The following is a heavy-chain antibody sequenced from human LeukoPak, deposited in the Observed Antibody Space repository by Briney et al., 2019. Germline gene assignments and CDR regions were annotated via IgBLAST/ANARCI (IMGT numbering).Heavy chain of an antibody. CDR3: ARDRMDTGTYFDY. J-gene: IGHJ4*02. Sequence: GASVKVSCKASGYTFTSYGITWVRQAPGQGLEWMGWISTYNGNTNYAQKFQGRVTMTTDTSTTTAYMELRSLRSDDTAMYYCARDRMDTGTYFDYWGQGTLVTVSS. D-gene: IGHD5-18*01. CDR2: ISTYNGNT. V-gene: IGHV1-18*01. CDR1: GYTFTSYG.